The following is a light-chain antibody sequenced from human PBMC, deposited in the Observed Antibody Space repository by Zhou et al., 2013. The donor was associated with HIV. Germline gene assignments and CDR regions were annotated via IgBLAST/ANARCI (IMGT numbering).Light chain of an antibody. CDR1: QSVSSSY. CDR2: GTS. Sequence: MVLTQSPGTLSLSLGERATLSCRASQSVSSSYLAWYQQKPGQAPRLLIYGTSNRATGIPDRFSGSGSGTDFTLTISRLEPEDFAVFYCQQYGSSPLTFGGGTKVEIK. CDR3: QQYGSSPLT. V-gene: IGKV3-20*01. J-gene: IGKJ4*01.